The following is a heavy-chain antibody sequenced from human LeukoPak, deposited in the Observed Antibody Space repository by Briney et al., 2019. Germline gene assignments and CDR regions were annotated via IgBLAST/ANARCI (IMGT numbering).Heavy chain of an antibody. CDR2: IKQDGSEK. CDR1: GFTFSSYW. V-gene: IGHV3-7*03. Sequence: RTGGSLRLSCAASGFTFSSYWMNWVRQAPGKGLEWVANIKQDGSEKYYVDSVKGRFTISRDKSKNTLYLQMNSLRAEDTAVYFCARDQDYYYGMDVWGQGTTVTVSS. J-gene: IGHJ6*02. CDR3: ARDQDYYYGMDV.